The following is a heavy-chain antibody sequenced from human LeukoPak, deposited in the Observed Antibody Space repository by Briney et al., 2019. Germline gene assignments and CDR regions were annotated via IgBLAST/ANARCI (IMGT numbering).Heavy chain of an antibody. V-gene: IGHV4-38-2*01. CDR1: GYSISSGYS. D-gene: IGHD3-9*01. CDR3: AGGYDILTGYDY. CDR2: IYYSGST. Sequence: SETLSLTCAVSGYSISSGYSWGWIRQPPGKGLEGIVSIYYSGSTYYNPSLKSRVTISMDTSKNQFSLKLSSVTAADTAVYYCAGGYDILTGYDYWGQGTLVTVSS. J-gene: IGHJ4*02.